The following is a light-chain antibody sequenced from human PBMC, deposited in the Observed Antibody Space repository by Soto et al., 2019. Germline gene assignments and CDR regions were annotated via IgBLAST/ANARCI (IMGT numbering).Light chain of an antibody. CDR3: FSFTSHSSHYV. CDR1: SSDVGGHGY. V-gene: IGLV2-14*01. Sequence: QSALAQPASVSGSPGQSVTISCTGTSSDVGGHGYVSWYQQHPGKAPKLMIYEVTYRPSGVSDRFSGSKSGNTASLTISGLQAEDEADYYCFSFTSHSSHYVFGTGTKLTVL. CDR2: EVT. J-gene: IGLJ1*01.